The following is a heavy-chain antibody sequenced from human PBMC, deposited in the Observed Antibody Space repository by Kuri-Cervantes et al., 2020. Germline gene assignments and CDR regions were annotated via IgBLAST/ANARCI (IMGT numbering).Heavy chain of an antibody. D-gene: IGHD3-3*01. CDR1: GFTFSSYW. J-gene: IGHJ4*02. CDR3: ARGHIRFVDY. V-gene: IGHV3-7*01. Sequence: GESLKISCAASGFTFSSYWMSWVRQAPGKGLEWVANIKQDGSEKYYVDSVKGRFTISRDNAKNSLYLQMNSLRAEDTAVYYCARGHIRFVDYWGQGTLVTVSS. CDR2: IKQDGSEK.